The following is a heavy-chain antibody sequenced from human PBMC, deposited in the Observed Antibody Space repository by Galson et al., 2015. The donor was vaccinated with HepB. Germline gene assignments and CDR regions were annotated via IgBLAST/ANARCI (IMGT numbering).Heavy chain of an antibody. V-gene: IGHV3-15*07. CDR1: GFTFSNAW. J-gene: IGHJ6*03. Sequence: SLRLSCAASGFTFSNAWMNWVRQAPGKGLEWVGRIKSTTDGGTTDYAAPVKGRFTISRDDSKNTLYLQMNSLKTEDTAVYYCTTVYCSSTSCYYYYYMDVWGKGTTVTVSS. CDR2: IKSTTDGGTT. CDR3: TTVYCSSTSCYYYYYMDV. D-gene: IGHD2-2*01.